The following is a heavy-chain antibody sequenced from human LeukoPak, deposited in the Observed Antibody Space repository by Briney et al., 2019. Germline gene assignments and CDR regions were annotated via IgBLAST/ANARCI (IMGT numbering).Heavy chain of an antibody. CDR1: GFTFSTYG. J-gene: IGHJ4*02. CDR3: AKDRLRQWLGGDYFDY. CDR2: ISGSGVST. D-gene: IGHD6-19*01. Sequence: HPGGSLRLSCVGSGFTFSTYGMSWVRQTPGKGLAWVSAISGSGVSTYYVDSVKGRFTISRDNSKNTLYLQMNSLRAEDTAVYYCAKDRLRQWLGGDYFDYWGQGTLVTVSS. V-gene: IGHV3-23*01.